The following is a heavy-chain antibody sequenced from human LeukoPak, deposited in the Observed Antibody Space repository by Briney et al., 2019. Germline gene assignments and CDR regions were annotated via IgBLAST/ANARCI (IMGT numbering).Heavy chain of an antibody. Sequence: SGGSLRLSCAASGLTFSSYGMHWARQAPGKGLEWVAVIWYDGSNKCYADSVKGRFTISRDNSKNTLYLQMNSLRAEDTAVYYCAGDNGEHYYGMDVWGQGTTVTVSS. J-gene: IGHJ6*02. V-gene: IGHV3-33*01. CDR2: IWYDGSNK. D-gene: IGHD4-17*01. CDR1: GLTFSSYG. CDR3: AGDNGEHYYGMDV.